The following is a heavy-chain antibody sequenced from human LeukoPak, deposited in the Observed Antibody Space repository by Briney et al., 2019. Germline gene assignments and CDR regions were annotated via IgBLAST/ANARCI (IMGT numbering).Heavy chain of an antibody. CDR2: IYYSGST. CDR1: GGSTSSYY. Sequence: SETLSLTRTVSGGSTSSYYWSWIRQPPGKGLEWIGYIYYSGSTNYNPSLKSRVTISVDTSKNQFSLKLSSVTAADTAVYYCARVGPFSSGAFYFDYWGQGTLVTVSS. D-gene: IGHD6-19*01. J-gene: IGHJ4*02. V-gene: IGHV4-59*01. CDR3: ARVGPFSSGAFYFDY.